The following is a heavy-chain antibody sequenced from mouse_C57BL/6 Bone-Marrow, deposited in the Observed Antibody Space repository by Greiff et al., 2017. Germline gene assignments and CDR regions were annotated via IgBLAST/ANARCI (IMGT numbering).Heavy chain of an antibody. V-gene: IGHV5-17*01. CDR1: GFTFSNYG. CDR3: ARLTGHYFDY. D-gene: IGHD4-1*01. J-gene: IGHJ2*01. CDR2: ISSGSSTI. Sequence: EVQGVESGGGLVKPGGSLKLSCAASGFTFSNYGMHWVRQAPEKGLEWVAYISSGSSTIYYADTVKGRFTISRDNAKNTLFLQMTSLRSEDTAMYYCARLTGHYFDYWGQGTTLTVSS.